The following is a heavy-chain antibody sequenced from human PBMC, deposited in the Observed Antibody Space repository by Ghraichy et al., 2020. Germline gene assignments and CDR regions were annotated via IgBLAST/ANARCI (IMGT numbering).Heavy chain of an antibody. CDR2: ITGSGGST. CDR3: AKSFKVGATYSVPDY. CDR1: GFTFSTYA. V-gene: IGHV3-23*01. J-gene: IGHJ4*02. D-gene: IGHD1-26*01. Sequence: GGSLNISCAASGFTFSTYAMSWVRQAPGKGLEWVSAITGSGGSTYYADSVKGRFTSSRDNSKNTLYLQVNSLRAEDTAVYYCAKSFKVGATYSVPDYWGQGTLVTVSS.